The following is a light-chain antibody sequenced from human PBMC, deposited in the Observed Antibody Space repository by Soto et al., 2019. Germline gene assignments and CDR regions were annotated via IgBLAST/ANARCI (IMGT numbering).Light chain of an antibody. Sequence: QSVLTQPPSVSAAPGQKVTISCSGSSSNIGGNSVSWYRQLPGTAPKLLIYDDNKRPSGIPDRFSGSKSGTSATLGITGFQTGDEADYYCGSWDSSLGAYVFGTGTKVTVL. J-gene: IGLJ1*01. CDR1: SSNIGGNS. V-gene: IGLV1-51*01. CDR3: GSWDSSLGAYV. CDR2: DDN.